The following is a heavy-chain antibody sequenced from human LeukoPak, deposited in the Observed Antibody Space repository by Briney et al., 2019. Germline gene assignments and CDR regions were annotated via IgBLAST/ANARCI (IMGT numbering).Heavy chain of an antibody. CDR2: TSTTGST. CDR1: GGSISSGNYY. Sequence: TLSLTCAVSGGSISSGNYYWSWVRQPAGKGLEWIGRTSTTGSTNYNPSLESRVTISIDASKNHFSLNLWSLTAADTALYYCARISGSNWAYDFWGQGTLVTVSS. CDR3: ARISGSNWAYDF. V-gene: IGHV4-61*02. D-gene: IGHD6-13*01. J-gene: IGHJ4*02.